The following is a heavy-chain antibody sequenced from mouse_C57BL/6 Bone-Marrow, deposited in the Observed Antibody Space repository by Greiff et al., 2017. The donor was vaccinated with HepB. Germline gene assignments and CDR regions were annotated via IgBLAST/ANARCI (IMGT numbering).Heavy chain of an antibody. Sequence: EVKLQESGPGMVKPSQSLSLTCTVTGYSITSGYDWHWIRHFPGNKLEWMGYISYSGSTNYNPSLNSRISITHDTSKNHFFLKLNSVTTEDTATYYCAREGITTVVATEHWYVDVWGTGTTVTVSS. CDR3: AREGITTVVATEHWYVDV. D-gene: IGHD1-1*01. CDR2: ISYSGST. V-gene: IGHV3-1*01. J-gene: IGHJ1*03. CDR1: GYSITSGYD.